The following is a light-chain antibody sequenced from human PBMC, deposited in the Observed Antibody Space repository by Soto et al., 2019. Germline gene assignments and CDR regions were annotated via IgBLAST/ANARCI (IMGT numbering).Light chain of an antibody. V-gene: IGKV3-20*01. CDR3: QQYGSWIT. CDR1: QSVSSSY. Sequence: EKVWKQVAAGLSVAPGGRGTIKTRASQSVSSSYLAWYQQKPGQAPRLLIYGASSRATGIPDRFSGSGSGTDFTLTISRLEPEDFAVYYCQQYGSWITFGAGTRLEIK. J-gene: IGKJ5*01. CDR2: GAS.